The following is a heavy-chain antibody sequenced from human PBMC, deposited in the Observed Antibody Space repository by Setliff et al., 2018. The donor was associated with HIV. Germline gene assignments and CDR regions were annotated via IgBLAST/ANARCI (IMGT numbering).Heavy chain of an antibody. J-gene: IGHJ4*02. Sequence: SGPTLVNPTQTLALTCTFSGFSLSTSGVGVGWIRQPPGKALEWLGTIYWDDDRRYTPSLNSRLTITKGPSRDQVVLTLTDLDPADTGTYVCAHRPLSADAFDYWGQGTQVTVSS. CDR3: AHRPLSADAFDY. CDR2: IYWDDDR. V-gene: IGHV2-5*02. CDR1: GFSLSTSGVG.